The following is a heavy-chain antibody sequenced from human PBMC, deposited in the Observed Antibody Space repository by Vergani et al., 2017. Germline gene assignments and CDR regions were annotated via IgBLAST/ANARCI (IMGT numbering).Heavy chain of an antibody. CDR3: AQSLLAVAGWGYFDY. V-gene: IGHV1-2*02. CDR2: INPNSGGT. D-gene: IGHD6-19*01. Sequence: QVQLVQSGAEVKKPGASVKVSCKASGYTFTGYYMHWVRQAPGQGLEWMGWINPNSGGTNYAQNFQGRVTMTRDTSISTAYMELSRLRSDDTAVYYCAQSLLAVAGWGYFDYWGQGTLVTVSS. J-gene: IGHJ4*02. CDR1: GYTFTGYY.